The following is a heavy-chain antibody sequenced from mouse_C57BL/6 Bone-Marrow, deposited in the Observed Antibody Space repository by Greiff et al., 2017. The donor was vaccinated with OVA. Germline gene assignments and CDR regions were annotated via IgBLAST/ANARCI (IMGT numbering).Heavy chain of an antibody. Sequence: QVHVKQPGAELVKPGASVKLSCKASGYTFTSYWMHWVKQRPGRGLEWIGRIDPNSGGTKYNEKFKSKATLTVDKPSSTAYMQLSSLTSEDSAVYYCARRTVVARYAMDYWGQGTSVTVSS. CDR2: IDPNSGGT. CDR1: GYTFTSYW. CDR3: ARRTVVARYAMDY. D-gene: IGHD1-1*01. V-gene: IGHV1-72*01. J-gene: IGHJ4*01.